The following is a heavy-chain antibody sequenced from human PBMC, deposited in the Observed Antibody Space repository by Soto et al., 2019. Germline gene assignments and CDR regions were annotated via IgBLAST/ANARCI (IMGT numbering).Heavy chain of an antibody. CDR1: GFTFSSYA. V-gene: IGHV3-30-3*01. CDR2: ISYDGSNK. Sequence: GGSLRLSCAASGFTFSSYAMHWVRQAPGKGLEWVAVISYDGSNKYYADSVKGRFTISRDNSKNTLYLQMNSLRAEDTAVYYCARSFLDDYGDYDDAGENWFDPWGQGTLVTVSS. CDR3: ARSFLDDYGDYDDAGENWFDP. D-gene: IGHD4-17*01. J-gene: IGHJ5*02.